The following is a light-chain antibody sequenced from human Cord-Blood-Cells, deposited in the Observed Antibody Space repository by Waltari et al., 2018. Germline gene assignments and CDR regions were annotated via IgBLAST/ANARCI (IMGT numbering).Light chain of an antibody. CDR1: SSNLASNT. CDR2: SNN. V-gene: IGLV1-44*01. J-gene: IGLJ3*02. Sequence: QSVLTQPPSASGTPGQRVTISFSGSSSNLASNTLNWYQPPPGTAPKLLIYSNNRRPSGVPDRFSGSKSGTSASLAISGLQSEDEADYYCAAWDDSLNGWVFGGGTKLTVL. CDR3: AAWDDSLNGWV.